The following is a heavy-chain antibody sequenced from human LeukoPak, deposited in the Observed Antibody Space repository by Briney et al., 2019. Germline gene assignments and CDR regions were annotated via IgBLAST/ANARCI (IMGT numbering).Heavy chain of an antibody. V-gene: IGHV1-2*04. Sequence: GASVKVSCKASGYTFTDYYIHWVRQAPGQGLEWMGWINPNSGGTKFAQKFQGWVTMTRDTSISTAYMELSRLRSDDTALYYCARWRIGYSYVYYYGMDVWGQGTTVTVSS. CDR1: GYTFTDYY. CDR2: INPNSGGT. J-gene: IGHJ6*02. CDR3: ARWRIGYSYVYYYGMDV. D-gene: IGHD5-18*01.